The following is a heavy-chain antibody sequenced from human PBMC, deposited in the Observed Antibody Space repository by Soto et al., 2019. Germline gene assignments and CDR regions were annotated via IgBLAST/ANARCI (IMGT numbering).Heavy chain of an antibody. CDR1: GFTFSSYA. CDR3: AKYYYDTTGLAF. J-gene: IGHJ3*01. V-gene: IGHV3-23*01. CDR2: INNSGGST. D-gene: IGHD3-22*01. Sequence: DVQVLESGGGLVQPGGSLRLSCAASGFTFSSYAMGWVRQAPGKGLEWVSGINNSGGSTYYADSVKGRFTISRDNSKNTLYLQMNSLRAEDTAVYYCAKYYYDTTGLAFWGQGTMVSVSS.